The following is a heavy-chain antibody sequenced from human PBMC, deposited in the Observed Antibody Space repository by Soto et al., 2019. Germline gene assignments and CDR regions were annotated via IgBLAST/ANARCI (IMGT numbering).Heavy chain of an antibody. J-gene: IGHJ4*02. Sequence: GGSLRLSCASSGFNFNIFAMNWVRQAPGKGLEWVSGISGGGGSTYYADSVKGRFTISRDNAKNTLYLQMNSLRAEDTAVYYCAKDPTSYDSSAQFDSWGQGTMVTVSS. D-gene: IGHD3-22*01. CDR1: GFNFNIFA. CDR3: AKDPTSYDSSAQFDS. V-gene: IGHV3-23*01. CDR2: ISGGGGST.